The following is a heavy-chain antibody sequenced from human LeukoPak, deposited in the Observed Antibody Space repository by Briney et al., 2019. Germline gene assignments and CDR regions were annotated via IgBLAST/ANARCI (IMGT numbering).Heavy chain of an antibody. CDR3: ARGRAGMDY. CDR2: IYYSGST. J-gene: IGHJ4*02. D-gene: IGHD6-13*01. Sequence: LETLSLTCTVSGGSISSYYWSWIRQPPGKGLEWIGYIYYSGSTNYNPSLKSRVTISVDTSKNQFSLKLSSVTAADTAVYYCARGRAGMDYWGQGTLVTVSS. CDR1: GGSISSYY. V-gene: IGHV4-59*01.